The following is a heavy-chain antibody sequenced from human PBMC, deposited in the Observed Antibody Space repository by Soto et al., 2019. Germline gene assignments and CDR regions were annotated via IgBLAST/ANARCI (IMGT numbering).Heavy chain of an antibody. V-gene: IGHV3-30*18. Sequence: QLVESGGGVVQPGGSLRLSCTASGFIFNNYGLHWVRQAPGKGLEWVSVISYDGANKYYSDSVRGRFSISRDDSKNTLSLQMNSLKVGDTAIYYCVKGTADFDYWGQGTLVTVSS. CDR1: GFIFNNYG. D-gene: IGHD2-21*02. CDR2: ISYDGANK. CDR3: VKGTADFDY. J-gene: IGHJ4*02.